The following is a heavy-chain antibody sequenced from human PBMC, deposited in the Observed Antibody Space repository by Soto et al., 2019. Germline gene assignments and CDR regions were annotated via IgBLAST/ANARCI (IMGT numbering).Heavy chain of an antibody. D-gene: IGHD2-21*01. CDR2: ISAYNGNT. J-gene: IGHJ4*02. V-gene: IGHV1-18*01. Sequence: ASVKVSCKASGYTFTSYGISWLRQAPGQGLEWMGWISAYNGNTNYAQKLQGRVTMTTDTSTSTAYMELRSLRSDDTAVSYCARVARFLSVYDFDYWGQGTLVTVSS. CDR1: GYTFTSYG. CDR3: ARVARFLSVYDFDY.